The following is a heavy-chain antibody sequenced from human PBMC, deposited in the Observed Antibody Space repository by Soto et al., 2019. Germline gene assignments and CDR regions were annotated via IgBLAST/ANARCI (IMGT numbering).Heavy chain of an antibody. V-gene: IGHV3-53*01. J-gene: IGHJ6*02. Sequence: GSLRLSCAASGFTVSSTYMTWVRQAPGKGLEWVSVIYGGLTTSYADSVKGRFTISRDNSKNTVFPQMNSLRGEDTAVYYCARDRIEAAGTPRFNYYYGMDVWGQGTTVTVSS. CDR3: ARDRIEAAGTPRFNYYYGMDV. CDR2: IYGGLTT. D-gene: IGHD6-13*01. CDR1: GFTVSSTY.